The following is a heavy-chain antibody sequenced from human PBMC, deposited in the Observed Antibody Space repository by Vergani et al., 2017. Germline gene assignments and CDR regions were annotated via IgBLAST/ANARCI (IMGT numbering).Heavy chain of an antibody. Sequence: EVQLQESGGGLVKPGGSLRVSCAASGFSFSTYSINWVRQAPGKGLEWVSSISGRSNYIYYADSLKGRFTISRDNSKNSVYLQMNSLRAEDTAIYYCARKKYYDNRDYYQVGPFDYWGQGTVVTVSP. D-gene: IGHD3-16*01. CDR1: GFSFSTYS. J-gene: IGHJ4*02. V-gene: IGHV3-21*06. CDR3: ARKKYYDNRDYYQVGPFDY. CDR2: ISGRSNYI.